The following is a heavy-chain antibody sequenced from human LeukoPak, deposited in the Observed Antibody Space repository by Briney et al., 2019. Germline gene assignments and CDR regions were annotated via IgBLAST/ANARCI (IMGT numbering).Heavy chain of an antibody. D-gene: IGHD6-13*01. CDR1: GFTFSSYW. V-gene: IGHV3-7*01. J-gene: IGHJ4*02. Sequence: GGSLRLSCAASGFTFSSYWMSWVRQAPGKGLEWVANIKQDGSEKYYVDSVKGRFTISRDNAKNSLYLQMNSLRAEDTAVYYCARGGPRIAAAPVDYWGQGTLVTVSS. CDR3: ARGGPRIAAAPVDY. CDR2: IKQDGSEK.